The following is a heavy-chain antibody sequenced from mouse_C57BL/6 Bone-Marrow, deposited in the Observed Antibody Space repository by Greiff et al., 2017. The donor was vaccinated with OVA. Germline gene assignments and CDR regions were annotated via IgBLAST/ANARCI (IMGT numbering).Heavy chain of an antibody. CDR1: GYTFTSYG. CDR3: ARGDYDVWFAY. Sequence: QVQLQQSGAELARPGASVKLSCKASGYTFTSYGISWVKQRTGQGLEWIGEIYPRSGNTYYNEKFKGKATLTAEKSSSTAYMELRSLTSEDSAVYFCARGDYDVWFAYWGQGTLVTVSA. D-gene: IGHD2-4*01. J-gene: IGHJ3*01. V-gene: IGHV1-81*01. CDR2: IYPRSGNT.